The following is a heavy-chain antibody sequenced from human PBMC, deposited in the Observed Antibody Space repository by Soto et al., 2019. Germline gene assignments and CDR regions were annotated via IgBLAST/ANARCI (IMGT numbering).Heavy chain of an antibody. CDR3: ARGTMWFGGSGADV. J-gene: IGHJ6*02. D-gene: IGHD3-10*01. CDR1: GYTFTTYD. V-gene: IGHV1-8*01. CDR2: MNPKSGDT. Sequence: QVQLVQSGAEVKKPGASVKVSCKASGYTFTTYDINWVRQATGQGLEWLGWMNPKSGDTVYAQKFQGRVTVTRDTSIKTAYMELSRLRSVDTAVYYLARGTMWFGGSGADVWGQGTTVTVSS.